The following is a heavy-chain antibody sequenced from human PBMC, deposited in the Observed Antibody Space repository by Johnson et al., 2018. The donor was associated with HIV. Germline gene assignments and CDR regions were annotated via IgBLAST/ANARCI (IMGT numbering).Heavy chain of an antibody. CDR1: GFTFSNYW. CDR3: ARELSHDAFDI. D-gene: IGHD3-3*02. Sequence: VQLVESGGGLVQPGGSLRLSCAASGFTFSNYWMHWVGQAPGKGLVWVSRVNSDGSSLSYADSVKGRFTISRDNAKNTLYLQMNSLRAEDTAAYYCARELSHDAFDIWGQGTMVTVSS. J-gene: IGHJ3*02. CDR2: VNSDGSSL. V-gene: IGHV3-74*01.